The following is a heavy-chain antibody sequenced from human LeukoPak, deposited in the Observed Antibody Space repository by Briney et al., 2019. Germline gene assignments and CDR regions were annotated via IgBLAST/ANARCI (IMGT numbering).Heavy chain of an antibody. D-gene: IGHD1-26*01. CDR1: GFTVSSNY. CDR3: AKDTRIVGAHYFDY. J-gene: IGHJ4*02. V-gene: IGHV3-23*01. Sequence: GSLRLSCAASGFTVSSNYMSWVRQAPGKGLEWVSSISGSGGSTYYADSVKGRFTISRDNSKNTLYLQMNSLRAEDTAVYYCAKDTRIVGAHYFDYWGQGTLVTVSS. CDR2: ISGSGGST.